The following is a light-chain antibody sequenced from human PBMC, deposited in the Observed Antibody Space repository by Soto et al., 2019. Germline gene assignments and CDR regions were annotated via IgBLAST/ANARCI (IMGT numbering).Light chain of an antibody. CDR3: SSYTSSARV. CDR1: SSDVCGYNY. CDR2: DVS. Sequence: QSALTQPASVSGSPGQSITISCTGTSSDVCGYNYVSWYQQHPGKAPKLMIYDVSNRPSGVSNRFSGSKSGNTASLTISGLQAEDEDDYYCSSYTSSARVFGGGTKLTVL. J-gene: IGLJ2*01. V-gene: IGLV2-14*01.